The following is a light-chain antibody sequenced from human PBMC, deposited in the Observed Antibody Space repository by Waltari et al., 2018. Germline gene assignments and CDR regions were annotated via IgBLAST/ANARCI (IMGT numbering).Light chain of an antibody. V-gene: IGKV1-5*03. Sequence: DIQMTQSPSTLSASVGDRVIITCRASQRISTWLTWYQHKPGKAPKLLIPQASDLESGVPARFSGSGSGTDFTLTINSLQPDDFATYYCQVYNNDMYTFGQGTKLEIK. CDR1: QRISTW. J-gene: IGKJ2*01. CDR2: QAS. CDR3: QVYNNDMYT.